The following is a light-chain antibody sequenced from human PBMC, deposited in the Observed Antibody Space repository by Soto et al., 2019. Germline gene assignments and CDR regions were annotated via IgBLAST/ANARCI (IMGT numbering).Light chain of an antibody. CDR3: SSYTSTSTPCV. Sequence: QPALNQPASVSGSPGQSISISCTGISSGVGGYDYVSRYQQRPGKAPKLMIYDVSNRPSGVSNRFSGSKSGNTASLTISGLQAEDEADYYCSSYTSTSTPCVFGTGTKVTAL. CDR2: DVS. J-gene: IGLJ1*01. V-gene: IGLV2-14*01. CDR1: SSGVGGYDY.